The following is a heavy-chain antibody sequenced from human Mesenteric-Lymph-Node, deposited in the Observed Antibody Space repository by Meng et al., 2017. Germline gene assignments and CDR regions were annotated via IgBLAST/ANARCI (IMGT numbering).Heavy chain of an antibody. CDR2: ISVDNGNT. CDR3: ARDQAMIRGDDAFDI. CDR1: GYTFSSHA. Sequence: ASVKVSCKASGYTFSSHAISWVRQAPGQGLEWMGWISVDNGNTNYLQKLQGRVTMTTDTSTSTAYMALRSRRSDDTAIYYCARDQAMIRGDDAFDIWGQGTMVTVSS. D-gene: IGHD3-10*01. V-gene: IGHV1-18*01. J-gene: IGHJ3*02.